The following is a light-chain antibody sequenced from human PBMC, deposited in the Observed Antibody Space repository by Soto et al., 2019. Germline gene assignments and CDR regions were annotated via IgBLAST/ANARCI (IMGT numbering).Light chain of an antibody. V-gene: IGLV1-40*01. CDR2: ANS. Sequence: QSVLTQPPSVSGAPGQRVTISCTGSSSNIGAGYDVHWYQQLPGTAPKLLIYANSNRPSGVPDRFSGSKSGTSASLAITGLHAEDEADDYCQSYDSSLSGSAYVFGTGTKLTVL. CDR1: SSNIGAGYD. CDR3: QSYDSSLSGSAYV. J-gene: IGLJ1*01.